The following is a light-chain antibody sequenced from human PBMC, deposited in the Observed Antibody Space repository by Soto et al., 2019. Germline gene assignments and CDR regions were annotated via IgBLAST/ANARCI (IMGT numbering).Light chain of an antibody. CDR1: PSVSSY. Sequence: EIVLTQSPATLSLSPGERATLSCRASPSVSSYLAWYQQKPGQAPRLLIYDASNRATGIPARFSGSESGTDFALTISSLEPEDFAVYYCQQRSNWLTFGQGTKVEIK. CDR2: DAS. CDR3: QQRSNWLT. J-gene: IGKJ1*01. V-gene: IGKV3-11*01.